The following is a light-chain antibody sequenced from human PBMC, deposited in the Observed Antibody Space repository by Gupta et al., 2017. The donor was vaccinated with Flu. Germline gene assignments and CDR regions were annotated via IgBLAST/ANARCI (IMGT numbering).Light chain of an antibody. CDR2: KAS. CDR3: QQDNSYYT. J-gene: IGKJ4*01. V-gene: IGKV1-5*03. CDR1: QSISSW. Sequence: DIQMTQSPSTLSASVGDRVTITCRASQSISSWLAWYQQKPGKAPKLLIYKASSGESGVTSRFSGSGSGTEFTLTISSLQPDDFANYYCQQDNSYYTFGGGTKVEIK.